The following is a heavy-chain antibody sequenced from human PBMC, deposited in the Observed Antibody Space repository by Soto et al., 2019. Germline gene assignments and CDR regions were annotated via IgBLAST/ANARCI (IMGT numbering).Heavy chain of an antibody. Sequence: QVQLVQSGPEVRKPGASVKVSCKASGYIFSRYGISWVRQAPGQGLEWMGWISGYNGNTKFGERVQGRVNVTTDTSTSTAHMELRSLRSDDTAVYYCAREAAAERNYYGLDVWGQGTTVIVSS. CDR3: AREAAAERNYYGLDV. CDR2: ISGYNGNT. D-gene: IGHD6-13*01. CDR1: GYIFSRYG. J-gene: IGHJ6*02. V-gene: IGHV1-18*01.